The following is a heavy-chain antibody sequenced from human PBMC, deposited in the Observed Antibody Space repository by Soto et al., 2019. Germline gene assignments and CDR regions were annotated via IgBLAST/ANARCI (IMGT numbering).Heavy chain of an antibody. V-gene: IGHV1-18*01. CDR1: GYTFTSYG. Sequence: ASVKVSCKASGYTFTSYGISWVRQAPGQGLEWMGWISAYNGNTNYAQKLQGRVTMTTDTSTSTAYMELRSLRSDDTAVYYCARGTWIQLWLRWNYFDYWGQGTLVTVSS. CDR3: ARGTWIQLWLRWNYFDY. D-gene: IGHD5-18*01. CDR2: ISAYNGNT. J-gene: IGHJ4*02.